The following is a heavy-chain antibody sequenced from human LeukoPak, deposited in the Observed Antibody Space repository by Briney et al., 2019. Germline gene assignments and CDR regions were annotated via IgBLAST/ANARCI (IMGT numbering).Heavy chain of an antibody. D-gene: IGHD3-22*01. Sequence: ASVKVSCKASGGTFSSYAISWVRQAPGQGLEWMGWISAYNGNTNYAQKLQGRVTMTTDTFTSTAYMELRSLRSDDTAVYYCARDPYYYDSSGYPAFDYWGQGTLVTVSS. CDR3: ARDPYYYDSSGYPAFDY. V-gene: IGHV1-18*01. CDR1: GGTFSSYA. CDR2: ISAYNGNT. J-gene: IGHJ4*02.